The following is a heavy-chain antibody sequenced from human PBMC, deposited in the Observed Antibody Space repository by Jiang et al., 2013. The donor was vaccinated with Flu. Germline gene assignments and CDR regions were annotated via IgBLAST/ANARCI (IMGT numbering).Heavy chain of an antibody. V-gene: IGHV5-51*01. CDR1: GYSFTSYW. J-gene: IGHJ4*02. D-gene: IGHD2-2*01. Sequence: GAEVKKPGESLKISCKGSGYSFTSYWIGWVRQMPGKGLEWMGIIYPGDSDTRYSPSFQGQVTISADKSISTAYLQWSSLKASDTAMYYCARLPQGYCSSTSCYVGVYADYWGQGTLVTVSS. CDR2: IYPGDSDT. CDR3: ARLPQGYCSSTSCYVGVYADY.